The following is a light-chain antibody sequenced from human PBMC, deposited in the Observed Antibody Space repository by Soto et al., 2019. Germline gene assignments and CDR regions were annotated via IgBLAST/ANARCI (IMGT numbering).Light chain of an antibody. CDR2: DVS. CDR1: SSDIGGYNY. CDR3: CSYAGTYTYV. J-gene: IGLJ1*01. V-gene: IGLV2-11*01. Sequence: QSALTQPRSVSGSPGQSVAISCTGTSSDIGGYNYVSWFQQHPGKAPKLMIYDVSKWPSGVPDRFSGSKSGNTASLTISGLQAEEEADYYCCSYAGTYTYVFGTGTKVTVL.